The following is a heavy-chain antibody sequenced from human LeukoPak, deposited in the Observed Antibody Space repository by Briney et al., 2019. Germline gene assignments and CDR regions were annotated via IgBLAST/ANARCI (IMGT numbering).Heavy chain of an antibody. D-gene: IGHD6-19*01. V-gene: IGHV1-8*01. Sequence: GASVKASCKASGYTFTSYDINWVRQATGQGLEWMGWMNPNSGNTGYAQKFQGRVTMTRNTSISTAYMELSSLRSEDTAVYYCARTLAVAGTRDNNWFDPWGQGTLVTVSS. CDR1: GYTFTSYD. CDR2: MNPNSGNT. J-gene: IGHJ5*02. CDR3: ARTLAVAGTRDNNWFDP.